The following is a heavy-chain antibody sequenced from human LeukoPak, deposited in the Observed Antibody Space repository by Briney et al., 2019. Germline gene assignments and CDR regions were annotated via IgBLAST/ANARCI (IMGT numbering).Heavy chain of an antibody. V-gene: IGHV3-48*03. CDR1: GFTFSSYE. D-gene: IGHD2-2*01. J-gene: IGHJ4*02. CDR2: ISSSGSTK. CDR3: ARGRAADQLLWYFDY. Sequence: GGSLRLSCAASGFTFSSYEMNWVRQAPGKGLEWGSSISSSGSTKYYADSVKGRFTISRDNAKSSLYLQMNSLRADDTAVYYCARGRAADQLLWYFDYWGQGTLVTVSS.